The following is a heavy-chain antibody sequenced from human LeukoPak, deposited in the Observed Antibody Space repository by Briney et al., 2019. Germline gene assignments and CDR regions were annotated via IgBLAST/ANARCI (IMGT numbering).Heavy chain of an antibody. CDR2: IYPGDSDT. D-gene: IGHD3-10*01. J-gene: IGHJ4*02. Sequence: GESLKISCKGSGYSFTSYWIGWVRQMPGKGLEWMGIIYPGDSDTRYSPSFQGQVTISADKSISTAYLQWSSLKASDTAMYYCARAYGSGSYYNVAGDYWGQGTLVTVSS. CDR1: GYSFTSYW. CDR3: ARAYGSGSYYNVAGDY. V-gene: IGHV5-51*01.